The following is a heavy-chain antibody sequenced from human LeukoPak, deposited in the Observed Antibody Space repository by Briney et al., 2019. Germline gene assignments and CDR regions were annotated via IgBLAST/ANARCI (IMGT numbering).Heavy chain of an antibody. CDR2: VYYTGTA. V-gene: IGHV4-59*01. D-gene: IGHD4-17*01. J-gene: IGHJ4*02. Sequence: SETLSLTCAVYGGSFSGYYWNWIRQTPGKGLEWIGYVYYTGTANYSPSLKSRVTISVDTSKNQFSLRLSSVSAADTAVYYCARDTGDYVRAFDYWGQGTLVTVSS. CDR1: GGSFSGYY. CDR3: ARDTGDYVRAFDY.